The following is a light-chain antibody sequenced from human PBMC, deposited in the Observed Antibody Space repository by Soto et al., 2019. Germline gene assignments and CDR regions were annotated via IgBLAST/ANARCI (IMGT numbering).Light chain of an antibody. J-gene: IGLJ3*02. CDR3: ATWDVSLSAWV. CDR2: NNH. Sequence: QPVLTQPPSASGAPGQKVTISCSGSSSNVGVQTVCWFQHLPGTAPRLLVYNNHQRPSGVPDRFSGSKSGTSASLAISGLQSEDEADYYCATWDVSLSAWVFGGGTKLTVL. CDR1: SSNVGVQT. V-gene: IGLV1-44*01.